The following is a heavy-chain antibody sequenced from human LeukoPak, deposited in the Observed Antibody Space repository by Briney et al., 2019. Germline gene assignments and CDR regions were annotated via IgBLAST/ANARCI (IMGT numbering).Heavy chain of an antibody. CDR1: GGSISSSSYY. J-gene: IGHJ6*02. CDR3: GPVGSTDGVDV. Sequence: KASETLSLTCTVSGGSISSSSYYWGWIRQPPGKGLEWIGSIYYSGSTYYNPSLKSRVTISVDTSKNQFSLKLSSVTAADTAVYYCGPVGSTDGVDVWGQGTTVTVSS. CDR2: IYYSGST. D-gene: IGHD1-26*01. V-gene: IGHV4-39*01.